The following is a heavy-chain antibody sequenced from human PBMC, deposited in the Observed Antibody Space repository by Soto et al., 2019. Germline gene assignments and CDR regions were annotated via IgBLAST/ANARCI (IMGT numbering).Heavy chain of an antibody. CDR1: GFSLSTSGAG. CDR2: ISWKDDK. D-gene: IGHD4-17*01. CDR3: AHRYGGNFCRWYFNF. Sequence: QITLEESGPTLVKPTQTLTLTCTFSGFSLSTSGAGVGWIRQPAGKALEWLALISWKDDKRYNPGLKSRLSIAKDTSKSQVVLTMTNVDPVDTATYFCAHRYGGNFCRWYFNFWGQGTLVTASS. V-gene: IGHV2-5*01. J-gene: IGHJ4*02.